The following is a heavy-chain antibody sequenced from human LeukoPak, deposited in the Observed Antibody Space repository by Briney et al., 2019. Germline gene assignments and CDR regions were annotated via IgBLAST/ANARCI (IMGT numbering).Heavy chain of an antibody. D-gene: IGHD6-13*01. V-gene: IGHV1-18*04. CDR3: ARSRIAAAPEDY. CDR2: ISAYNGNT. Sequence: GASVKVSCKASGYTFTGYYMHWVRQAPGQGLEWMGWISAYNGNTNYAQKLQGRVTMTTDTSTSTAYMELRSLRSDDTAVYYCARSRIAAAPEDYWGQGTLVTVSS. CDR1: GYTFTGYY. J-gene: IGHJ4*02.